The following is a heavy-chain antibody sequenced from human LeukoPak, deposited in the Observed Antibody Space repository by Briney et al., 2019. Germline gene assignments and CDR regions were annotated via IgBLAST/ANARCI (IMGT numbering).Heavy chain of an antibody. CDR2: IYYSGST. D-gene: IGHD3-3*01. Sequence: SETLSLTCTVSGGSISSSSYYWGWIRQPPGKGLEWIGSIYYSGSTYYNPSLKSRVTISVDTSKNQFSLKLSSVTAADTAVYYCATKYYDFWSGYPEYYFDYWGQGTLVTVSS. V-gene: IGHV4-39*01. CDR1: GGSISSSSYY. J-gene: IGHJ4*02. CDR3: ATKYYDFWSGYPEYYFDY.